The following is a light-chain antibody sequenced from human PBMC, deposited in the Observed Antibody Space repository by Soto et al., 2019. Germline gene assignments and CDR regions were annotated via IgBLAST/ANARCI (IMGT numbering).Light chain of an antibody. CDR3: QEYNSAPPFA. Sequence: DIQMTQSPSSLSASVGVRVTITCRASQDISNYLAWYQQKPGKIPKLLIYAASTLQSGVPSRFSGSGSGGEFTRTIRSLQHEDVKTYYCQEYNSAPPFAFGPGTKVDIK. CDR2: AAS. J-gene: IGKJ3*01. CDR1: QDISNY. V-gene: IGKV1-27*01.